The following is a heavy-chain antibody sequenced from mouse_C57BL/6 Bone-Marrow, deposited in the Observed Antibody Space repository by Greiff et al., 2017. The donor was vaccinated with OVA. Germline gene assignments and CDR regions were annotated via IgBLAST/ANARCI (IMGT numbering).Heavy chain of an antibody. CDR2: IDTTDGNT. CDR1: GYTFTNYY. D-gene: IGHD4-1*01. Sequence: QVQLQQSGAELVQPGASVKLSCKASGYTFTNYYMQWVNQRPGKRLEWIGEIDTTDGNTNYNHKLKGKATLTVDTSSSTAYMQLSSLTSEDSAVYYCARGTGTGAMDDWGQGTSVTVSS. V-gene: IGHV1-50*01. CDR3: ARGTGTGAMDD. J-gene: IGHJ4*01.